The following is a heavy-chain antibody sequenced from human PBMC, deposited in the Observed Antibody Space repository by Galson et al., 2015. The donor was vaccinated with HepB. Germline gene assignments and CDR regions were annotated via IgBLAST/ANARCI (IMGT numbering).Heavy chain of an antibody. J-gene: IGHJ4*02. CDR1: GDSVLSDSAT. Sequence: CAISGDSVLSDSATWNWIRQSPSRGLEWLGRTYYRSKWYSAYAVSLNSRITINPDTSKNQFSLRLNPVAPEDTAVYYCAREQQSLPAFDYWGPGTLVTVSS. V-gene: IGHV6-1*01. D-gene: IGHD6-19*01. CDR3: AREQQSLPAFDY. CDR2: TYYRSKWYS.